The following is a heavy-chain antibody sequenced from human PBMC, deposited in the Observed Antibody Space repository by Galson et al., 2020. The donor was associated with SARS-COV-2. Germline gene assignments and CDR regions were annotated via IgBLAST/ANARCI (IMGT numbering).Heavy chain of an antibody. J-gene: IGHJ4*02. Sequence: GESLKISCAGSGFTFSRYSMNWVRQAPGTGLERLTYISSRSSPIMYADSVKGRFTVSRDNARNSLYLQINDLRSEDTAVYYCARDCDGTCWFDYWGQGTLVTVSS. CDR3: ARDCDGTCWFDY. V-gene: IGHV3-48*01. CDR1: GFTFSRYS. CDR2: ISSRSSPI. D-gene: IGHD2-15*01.